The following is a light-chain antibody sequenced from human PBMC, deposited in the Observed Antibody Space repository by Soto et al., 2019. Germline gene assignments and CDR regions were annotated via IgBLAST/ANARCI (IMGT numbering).Light chain of an antibody. V-gene: IGKV3D-20*02. CDR1: QSVSSSY. CDR2: GAS. CDR3: QQRSNWPPIT. Sequence: EIVLSLSPATLSLSPGERATLSCRASQSVSSSYLAWYQQKPGQAPRLLIYGASSRATGIPDRFSGSGSGTDFTLTISRLEPEDFAVYYCQQRSNWPPITFGQGTRLEI. J-gene: IGKJ5*01.